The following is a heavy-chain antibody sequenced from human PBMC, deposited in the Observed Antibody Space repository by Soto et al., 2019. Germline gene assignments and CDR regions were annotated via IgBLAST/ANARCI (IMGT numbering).Heavy chain of an antibody. CDR1: GFSLSNARMG. CDR2: IFSNDEK. J-gene: IGHJ6*02. D-gene: IGHD3-10*01. CDR3: ARTPITMVRGVIIPYYGMDV. Sequence: SGPTLVNPAETLTLTCTVSGFSLSNARMGVSWIRQPPGKALEWLAHIFSNDEKSYSTSLKSRLTISKDTSKSQVVLTMTNMDPVDTATYYCARTPITMVRGVIIPYYGMDVWGQGTTVTVSS. V-gene: IGHV2-26*01.